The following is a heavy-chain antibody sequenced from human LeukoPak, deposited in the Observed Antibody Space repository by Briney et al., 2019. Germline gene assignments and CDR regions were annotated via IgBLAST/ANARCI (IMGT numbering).Heavy chain of an antibody. Sequence: GGSLRLSCAASGFTFSSYGMSWVRQAPGKGLEWVSVISGSGGSTYYADSVKGRFTISRDNAKNSLYLQMNSLRAEDTAVYYCARSEYSYGFERFDYWGQGTLVTVSS. V-gene: IGHV3-23*01. D-gene: IGHD5-18*01. CDR2: ISGSGGST. CDR1: GFTFSSYG. CDR3: ARSEYSYGFERFDY. J-gene: IGHJ4*02.